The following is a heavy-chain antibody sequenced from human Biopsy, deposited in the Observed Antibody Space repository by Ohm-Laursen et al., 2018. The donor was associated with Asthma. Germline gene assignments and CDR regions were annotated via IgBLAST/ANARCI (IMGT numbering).Heavy chain of an antibody. CDR2: IYYSGTT. Sequence: GTLSLTCSLSSGSGGYMRSGNYYWGWIRQPPGKGLEWIGSIYYSGTTYYNPSLESRVTVSADTSKNQFSPKLTSVNAADTAVYYCVRGSSSWHHGPFHYYYGLDVWGQGTTATVSS. D-gene: IGHD6-13*01. V-gene: IGHV4-39*01. CDR1: SGSGGYMRSGNYY. J-gene: IGHJ6*02. CDR3: VRGSSSWHHGPFHYYYGLDV.